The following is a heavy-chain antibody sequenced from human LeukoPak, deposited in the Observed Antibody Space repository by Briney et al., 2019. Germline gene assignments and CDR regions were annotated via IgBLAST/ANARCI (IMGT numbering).Heavy chain of an antibody. V-gene: IGHV1-24*01. J-gene: IGHJ4*02. CDR2: FDPEDGET. CDR1: GYTLTELS. Sequence: GASVKLSCKVAGYTLTELSMQWVRQAPGKGLEWMGGFDPEDGETIYAQKFQGRVTMTKDRSTDTAYMELRSLRSEDTAVYYCATAVEWELIRAPYAFDYWGQGTLVTVSS. D-gene: IGHD1-26*01. CDR3: ATAVEWELIRAPYAFDY.